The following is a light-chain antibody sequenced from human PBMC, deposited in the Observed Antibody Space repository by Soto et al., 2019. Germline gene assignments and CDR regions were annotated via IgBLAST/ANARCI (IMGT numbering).Light chain of an antibody. CDR2: EDT. J-gene: IGLJ1*01. Sequence: QSALTQPASVSGSPGQSITFSCTGTSSDVGSYKFVSWYQQHPDKAPKLLIYEDTKRPSGVSNRFSGSRSANTASLTISELQAEDDADYYCCAYVIYTNYVVGSGTKETV. CDR3: CAYVIYTNYV. V-gene: IGLV2-23*01. CDR1: SSDVGSYKF.